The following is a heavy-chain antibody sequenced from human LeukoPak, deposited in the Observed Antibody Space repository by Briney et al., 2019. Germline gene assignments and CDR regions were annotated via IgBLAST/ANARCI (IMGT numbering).Heavy chain of an antibody. CDR3: ARHIKGGYKAFDY. CDR2: INHSGST. J-gene: IGHJ4*02. V-gene: IGHV4-34*01. Sequence: SETLSLTCAVYGGSFSGYYWSWIRQPPGKGLEWIGEINHSGSTNYNPSLKSRVTISVDTSKNQFSLKLSSVTAADTAVYYCARHIKGGYKAFDYWGQGTLVTVSS. CDR1: GGSFSGYY. D-gene: IGHD3-22*01.